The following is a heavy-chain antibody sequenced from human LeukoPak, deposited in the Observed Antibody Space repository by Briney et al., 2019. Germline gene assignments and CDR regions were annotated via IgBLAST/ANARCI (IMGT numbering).Heavy chain of an antibody. Sequence: GGSLRLSCAASGFTFSSYRMSWVRQAPGKGLEWVANIKQDGSEKYYVDSVKGRFTISRDNAKNSLYLQMNCLRAEDTAVYYCARDRGSVYRSDYFDYWGQGTLVTVSS. V-gene: IGHV3-7*01. CDR1: GFTFSSYR. D-gene: IGHD3-16*02. J-gene: IGHJ4*02. CDR3: ARDRGSVYRSDYFDY. CDR2: IKQDGSEK.